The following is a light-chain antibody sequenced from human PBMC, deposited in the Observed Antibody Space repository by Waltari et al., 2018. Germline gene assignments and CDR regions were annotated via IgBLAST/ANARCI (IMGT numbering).Light chain of an antibody. CDR3: QSYDSSRWV. CDR2: EDN. Sequence: NFMLTQPHSVSESPGKTVTISCTRSSGSIASNYVQGYQQRPGSSPATVLYEDNQRPSGVPARFSGSIDSSSNSASLTISGLKTEDEADYYCQSYDSSRWVFGGGTKLTVL. CDR1: SGSIASNY. J-gene: IGLJ3*02. V-gene: IGLV6-57*01.